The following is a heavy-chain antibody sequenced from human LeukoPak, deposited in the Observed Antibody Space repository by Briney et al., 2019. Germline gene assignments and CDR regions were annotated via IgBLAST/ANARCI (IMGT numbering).Heavy chain of an antibody. J-gene: IGHJ3*02. Sequence: GGSLRLSCAASGFTFSSYSMNWVRQAPGKGLEWVSSISSSSSYIYYADSVKGRFTISRDNAKTSLYLQMNSLRAEDTAVYYCARDILQYQLLHHDAFDIWGQGTMVTVSS. V-gene: IGHV3-21*01. CDR3: ARDILQYQLLHHDAFDI. D-gene: IGHD2-2*01. CDR1: GFTFSSYS. CDR2: ISSSSSYI.